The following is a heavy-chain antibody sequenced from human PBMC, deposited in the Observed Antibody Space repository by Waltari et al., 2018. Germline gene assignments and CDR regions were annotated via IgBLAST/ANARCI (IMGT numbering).Heavy chain of an antibody. D-gene: IGHD2-2*01. J-gene: IGHJ4*02. V-gene: IGHV4-39*01. CDR2: IYYSGST. CDR1: GGSISSSSYY. Sequence: QLQLQESGPGLVKPSETLSLTCTVSGGSISSSSYYWGWIRQPPGKGLEWIGSIYYSGSTYYNPSLKSRVTISVDTSKNQFSLKLSSVTAADTAVYYCARQSSCSNTSCYPFDYWGQGTLVTVSS. CDR3: ARQSSCSNTSCYPFDY.